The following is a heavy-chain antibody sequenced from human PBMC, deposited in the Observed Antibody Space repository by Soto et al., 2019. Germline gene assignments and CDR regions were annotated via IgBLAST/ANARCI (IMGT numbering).Heavy chain of an antibody. V-gene: IGHV3-33*01. CDR1: GFTFSSYG. D-gene: IGHD6-13*01. J-gene: IGHJ4*02. Sequence: QVQLVESGGGVVQPGRSLRLSCAASGFTFSSYGMHWVRQAPGKGLEWVAVIWYDGSNKDYADSVKGRFTISRDNSKNTLYLQMNSLRAEDTAVYYCASTSSRWYGGIDYWGQGTLVTVSS. CDR3: ASTSSRWYGGIDY. CDR2: IWYDGSNK.